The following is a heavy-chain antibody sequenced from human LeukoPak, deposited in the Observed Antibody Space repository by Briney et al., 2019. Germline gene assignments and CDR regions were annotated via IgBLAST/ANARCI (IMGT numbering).Heavy chain of an antibody. D-gene: IGHD2-2*01. CDR1: GGSISSHH. CDR3: AREIVVVPAARHYWYFDL. J-gene: IGHJ2*01. V-gene: IGHV4-59*11. Sequence: PSETLSLTCTVSGGSISSHHWSWIRQPPGKGLEWIGYIYYSGSTNYNPSLKSRVTISVDTSKNQFSLKLSSVTAADTAVYYCAREIVVVPAARHYWYFDLWGRGTLVTVSS. CDR2: IYYSGST.